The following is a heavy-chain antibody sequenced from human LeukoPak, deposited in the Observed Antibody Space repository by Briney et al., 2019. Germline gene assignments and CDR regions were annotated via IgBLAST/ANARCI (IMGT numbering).Heavy chain of an antibody. CDR2: INPNGGST. J-gene: IGHJ5*02. CDR1: GYTFTSYY. CDR3: AKSQGLGYNWFDP. V-gene: IGHV1-46*01. D-gene: IGHD6-25*01. Sequence: ASVKVSCKASGYTFTSYYMHWVRQAPGQGLEWMGIINPNGGSTSYAQKFQGRVTMTRDTSTSTVYMELSSLRSEDTAVYYCAKSQGLGYNWFDPWGQGTLVTVSS.